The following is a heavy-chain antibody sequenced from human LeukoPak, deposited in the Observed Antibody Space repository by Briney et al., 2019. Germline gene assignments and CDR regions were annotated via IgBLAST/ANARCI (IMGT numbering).Heavy chain of an antibody. CDR2: ISWNSGSI. D-gene: IGHD3-22*01. CDR3: AKDKSYSSGYSVYFDY. CDR1: GFTFDDYA. J-gene: IGHJ4*02. V-gene: IGHV3-9*01. Sequence: PGRSLRLSCAASGFTFDDYAMHWVRQAPGKGLEWVSGISWNSGSIGYADSVKGRFTISRDNAKNSLYLQMNSLRAEDTALYYCAKDKSYSSGYSVYFDYWGQGTLVTVSS.